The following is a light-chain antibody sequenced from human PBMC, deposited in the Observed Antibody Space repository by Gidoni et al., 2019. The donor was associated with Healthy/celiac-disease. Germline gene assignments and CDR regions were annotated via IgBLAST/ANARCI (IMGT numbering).Light chain of an antibody. Sequence: LTQDPAVSVALGQTVRITCPGDSLRSYYASWYQQKPGTAPVLVIYGKNNRPSGIPDRFSGSSSGNTASLTITGAQAEDEADYYCNSRDSSGNHLEVFGGGTKLTVL. V-gene: IGLV3-19*01. CDR1: SLRSYY. CDR3: NSRDSSGNHLEV. CDR2: GKN. J-gene: IGLJ2*01.